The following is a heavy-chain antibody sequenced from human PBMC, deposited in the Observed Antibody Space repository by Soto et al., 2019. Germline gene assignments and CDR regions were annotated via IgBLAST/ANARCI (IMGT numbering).Heavy chain of an antibody. J-gene: IGHJ6*02. CDR2: IIPIFGTA. D-gene: IGHD2-8*01. CDR3: ARSMAYAMRGWDGMDV. V-gene: IGHV1-69*01. CDR1: GGSFSSYV. Sequence: QVQLVQSGAEVKKPGSSVKVSCKASGGSFSSYVISWQRQAPGQGLEWLGGIIPIFGTASYAQKFQGRVTITADECTSTAYMELSSLKSEDTAVYNCARSMAYAMRGWDGMDVWGQGTTFTVSS.